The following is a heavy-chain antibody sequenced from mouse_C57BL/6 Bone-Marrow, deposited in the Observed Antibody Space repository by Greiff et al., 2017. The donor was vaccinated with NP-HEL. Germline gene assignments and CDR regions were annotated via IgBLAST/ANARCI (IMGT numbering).Heavy chain of an antibody. V-gene: IGHV1-82*01. CDR2: IYPGDGDT. CDR1: GYAFSSSW. CDR3: AANWDGWYFDV. J-gene: IGHJ1*03. D-gene: IGHD4-1*01. Sequence: LVESGPELVKPGASVKISCKASGYAFSSSWMNWVKQRPGKGLEWIGRIYPGDGDTNYNGKFKGKATLTADKSSSTAYMQLSSLTSEDSAVYFCAANWDGWYFDVWGTGTTVTVSS.